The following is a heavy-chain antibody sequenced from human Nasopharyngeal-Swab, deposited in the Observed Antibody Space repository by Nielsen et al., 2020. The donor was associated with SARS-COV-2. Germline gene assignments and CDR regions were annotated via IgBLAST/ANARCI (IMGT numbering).Heavy chain of an antibody. J-gene: IGHJ5*02. D-gene: IGHD2-2*01. V-gene: IGHV3-15*01. CDR3: TTVGFHCSSTSCYRWFDP. Sequence: VRQMPGKGLEWVGRIKSKTDGGTTDYAAPVKGRFTISRDDSKNTLYLQMNSLKTEDTAVYYCTTVGFHCSSTSCYRWFDPWGQGTLVTVSS. CDR2: IKSKTDGGTT.